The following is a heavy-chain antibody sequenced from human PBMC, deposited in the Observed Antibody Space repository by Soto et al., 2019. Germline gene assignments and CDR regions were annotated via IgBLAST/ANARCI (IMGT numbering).Heavy chain of an antibody. V-gene: IGHV1-69*13. CDR1: GGTFSSYA. D-gene: IGHD3-22*01. CDR3: GIRNYYDSSGSFDY. J-gene: IGHJ4*02. CDR2: IIPIFGTA. Sequence: SVKVSCKASGGTFSSYAISWVRQAPGQGLEWMGGIIPIFGTANYAQKFQGRVTITADESTSTAYMELSSLRSEDTAVYYCGIRNYYDSSGSFDYWSQGTLVTVSS.